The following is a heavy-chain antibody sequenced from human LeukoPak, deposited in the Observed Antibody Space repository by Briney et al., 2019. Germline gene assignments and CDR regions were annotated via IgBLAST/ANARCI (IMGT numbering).Heavy chain of an antibody. Sequence: SETLSLTCAVYGGSSSGYYWSWIRQPPGKGLEWIGEINHSGSTNYNPSLKSRVTISVDTSKNQFSLKLSSVTAADTAVYYCARSENDYGDYYYYGMDVWGQGTTVTVSS. J-gene: IGHJ6*02. CDR3: ARSENDYGDYYYYGMDV. CDR1: GGSSSGYY. D-gene: IGHD4-17*01. V-gene: IGHV4-34*01. CDR2: INHSGST.